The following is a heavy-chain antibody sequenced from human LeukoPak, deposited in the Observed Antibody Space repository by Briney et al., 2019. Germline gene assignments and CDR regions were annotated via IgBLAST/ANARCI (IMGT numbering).Heavy chain of an antibody. Sequence: SETPSLTCTVSGGSISSYYWSWIRQPPGKGLEWIGYIYYSGSTNYNPSLKSRVTISVDTSKNQFSLKLSSVTAEDTAVYYCARVGLYSMLAGRGAFDIWGQGTMVTVSS. CDR3: ARVGLYSMLAGRGAFDI. J-gene: IGHJ3*02. CDR1: GGSISSYY. V-gene: IGHV4-59*01. CDR2: IYYSGST. D-gene: IGHD6-19*01.